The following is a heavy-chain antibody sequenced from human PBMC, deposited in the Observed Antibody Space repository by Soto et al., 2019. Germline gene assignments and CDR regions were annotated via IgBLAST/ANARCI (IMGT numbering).Heavy chain of an antibody. CDR1: GVSFNSYD. J-gene: IGHJ5*02. CDR2: ISYDGSNT. D-gene: IGHD2-15*01. CDR3: ARISRYCSGGDCHA. V-gene: IGHV3-30*03. Sequence: QAHLVESGGGVVQPGTSLRLSCAASGVSFNSYDMHWVRQAPGKGPEWVAIISYDGSNTYYSDSVRGRFTISRDNSKVTLYLQMHSLRSEDTAIYYCARISRYCSGGDCHAWGQGTQVTVSS.